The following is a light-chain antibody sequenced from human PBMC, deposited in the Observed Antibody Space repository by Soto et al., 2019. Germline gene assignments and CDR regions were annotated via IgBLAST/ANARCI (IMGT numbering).Light chain of an antibody. CDR3: QQSYSTPLLT. J-gene: IGKJ4*01. CDR1: QGIRND. Sequence: IQMTQSPSSLSASVGDRFTITGRASQGIRNDLGWYQQKPGKAPKLLIYAASTLQSGVPSRFSGSGSGTDFTLTISSLQPEDFATYYCQQSYSTPLLTFGGGTKVDIK. V-gene: IGKV1-39*01. CDR2: AAS.